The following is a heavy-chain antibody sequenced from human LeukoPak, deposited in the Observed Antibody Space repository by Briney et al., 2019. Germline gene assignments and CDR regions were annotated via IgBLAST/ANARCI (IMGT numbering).Heavy chain of an antibody. J-gene: IGHJ4*02. V-gene: IGHV3-21*01. CDR2: ISTGSTYK. Sequence: GGSLRLSCAASGFSFISYSMNWVRQAPGKGLEWVSSISTGSTYKYCADSVKGRFTVSRDYAKNSLYLQMNSLRAEETAVYYCARDRGHSGYCTGGSCNWDLVFWGQGTLATVAS. CDR1: GFSFISYS. D-gene: IGHD2-15*01. CDR3: ARDRGHSGYCTGGSCNWDLVF.